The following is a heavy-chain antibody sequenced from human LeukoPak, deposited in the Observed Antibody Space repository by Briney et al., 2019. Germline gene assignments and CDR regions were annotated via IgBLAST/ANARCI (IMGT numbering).Heavy chain of an antibody. Sequence: SETLSLTFTVSGGPISSSSYYWGWIPQPPGKGLEWIGRIYYSGSTYYNPSLKSRVTISVDTSKNQFSLNLSSVTAADTAVYYCARSSSGWTHVDYWGQGTLVTVSS. D-gene: IGHD6-19*01. CDR2: IYYSGST. J-gene: IGHJ4*02. CDR1: GGPISSSSYY. CDR3: ARSSSGWTHVDY. V-gene: IGHV4-39*01.